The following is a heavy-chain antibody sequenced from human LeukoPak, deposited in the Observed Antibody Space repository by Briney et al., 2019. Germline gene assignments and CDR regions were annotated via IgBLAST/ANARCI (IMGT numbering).Heavy chain of an antibody. CDR1: GFTFSSYE. CDR3: ARVASYAFDI. Sequence: PGGSLRLSCAASGFTFSSYEMNWVRQAPGKGLEWVANIKQDGSEKYYVDSVKGRFTISRDNAKNSLYLQMNSLRAEDTAVYYCARVASYAFDIWGQGTMVTVSS. J-gene: IGHJ3*02. D-gene: IGHD6-6*01. CDR2: IKQDGSEK. V-gene: IGHV3-7*01.